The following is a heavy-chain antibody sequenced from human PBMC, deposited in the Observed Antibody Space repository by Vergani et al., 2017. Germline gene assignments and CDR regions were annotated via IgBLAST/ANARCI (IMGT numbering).Heavy chain of an antibody. CDR3: GRHGSDLTHQLRYFDWLLPTDY. J-gene: IGHJ4*02. CDR1: GGSISSSSYY. D-gene: IGHD3-9*01. V-gene: IGHV4-39*01. CDR2: IYYSGST. Sequence: QLQLQESGPGLVKPSETLSLTCTVSGGSISSSSYYWGWIRQPPGKGLEWIGSIYYSGSTYYNPSLKSRVTISVDTSKNQFSLKLSSVTAGDTAVYYWGRHGSDLTHQLRYFDWLLPTDYWGQGTLVTVSS.